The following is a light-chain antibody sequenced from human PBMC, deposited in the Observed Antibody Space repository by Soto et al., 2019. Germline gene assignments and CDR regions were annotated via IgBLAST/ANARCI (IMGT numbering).Light chain of an antibody. V-gene: IGKV1-5*03. CDR3: QQYNSYSGT. CDR2: KAS. J-gene: IGKJ1*01. CDR1: QSISSW. Sequence: DIQMTQSPSTLSASVGDRVTITCRASQSISSWLAWYQQKPGKAPKLLIYKASSLESGVPSRFRGSGSGTEFTLTISSLQPDDFATYYCQQYNSYSGTFGQGTKVEIK.